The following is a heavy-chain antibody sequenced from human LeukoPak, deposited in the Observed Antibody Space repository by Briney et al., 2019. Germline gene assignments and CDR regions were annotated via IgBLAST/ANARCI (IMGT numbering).Heavy chain of an antibody. V-gene: IGHV1-18*01. D-gene: IGHD3-22*01. J-gene: IGHJ4*02. Sequence: ASVKVSCKASGYTFTSYGIIWVRQAPGQGLEWMGWISAYNGHTKYSQKFQGRVTMTTDTSTATAYMELSSLRSDDTAVYFCARGLPPRRNYDSGGYYSYYFDYWGQGTLVTVSS. CDR1: GYTFTSYG. CDR2: ISAYNGHT. CDR3: ARGLPPRRNYDSGGYYSYYFDY.